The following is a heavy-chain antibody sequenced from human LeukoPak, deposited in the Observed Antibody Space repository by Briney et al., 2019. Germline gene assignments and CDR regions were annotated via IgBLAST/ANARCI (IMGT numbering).Heavy chain of an antibody. J-gene: IGHJ4*02. CDR2: ISSSGTTV. D-gene: IGHD1-14*01. Sequence: GGSLRLSCAASGFTFRDYEMNWARQAPGKGLEWVSYISSSGTTVYYPDSVKGRFSISRDNAKNSLYLQMNSLRAEDTAVYFCAVKEGTQSDFDYWGQGTLVTVSS. CDR1: GFTFRDYE. CDR3: AVKEGTQSDFDY. V-gene: IGHV3-48*03.